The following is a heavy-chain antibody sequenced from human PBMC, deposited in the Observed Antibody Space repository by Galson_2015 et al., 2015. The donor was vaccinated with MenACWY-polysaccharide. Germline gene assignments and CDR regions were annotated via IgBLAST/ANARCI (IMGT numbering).Heavy chain of an antibody. J-gene: IGHJ4*02. CDR2: IWYDGSNK. CDR1: GFTFRSYG. Sequence: LRLSCAASGFTFRSYGMQWVRQAPGKGLEWVTIIWYDGSNKYYADSVKGRFTISRDNSKNTLYLQMNSLRAEDTAVYYCATARGCGGDCYYFDYWGQGTLVTVSS. D-gene: IGHD2-21*02. CDR3: ATARGCGGDCYYFDY. V-gene: IGHV3-33*01.